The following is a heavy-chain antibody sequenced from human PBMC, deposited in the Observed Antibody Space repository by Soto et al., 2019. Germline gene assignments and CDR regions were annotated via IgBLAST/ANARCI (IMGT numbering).Heavy chain of an antibody. CDR2: MNMDGNRI. V-gene: IGHV3-74*01. D-gene: IGHD2-21*01. J-gene: IGHJ4*02. CDR1: GFTFSNAY. Sequence: GGSLRLSCAASGFTFSNAYMTWVRQAPGKGLELVGRMNMDGNRISYVDSVKGRYTIYRDNAKNTFYMEMNSARVEDTAVYYCVRGDGDRYDGHGYLGRHWGQGSLVTVSS. CDR3: VRGDGDRYDGHGYLGRH.